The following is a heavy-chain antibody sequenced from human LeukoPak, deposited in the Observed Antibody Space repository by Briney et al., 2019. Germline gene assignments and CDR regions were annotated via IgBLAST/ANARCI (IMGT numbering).Heavy chain of an antibody. J-gene: IGHJ6*03. CDR3: ARGQQWLVYMDV. CDR1: GFTFSSYE. Sequence: PGGSLRLSCAASGFTFSSYEMNWVRQAPGKGLEWVSYISSSGSTIYYADSVKGRFTISRDNAKNSLYLQMNSLRAEDTAVYYCARGQQWLVYMDVWGKGTTVTISS. CDR2: ISSSGSTI. D-gene: IGHD6-19*01. V-gene: IGHV3-48*03.